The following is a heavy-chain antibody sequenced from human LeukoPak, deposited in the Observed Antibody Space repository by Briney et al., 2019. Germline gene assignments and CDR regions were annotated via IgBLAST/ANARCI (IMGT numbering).Heavy chain of an antibody. CDR3: ARIHGGYPFDY. D-gene: IGHD2-15*01. J-gene: IGHJ4*02. CDR2: IKQDGSEK. CDR1: GFTFSSYW. V-gene: IGHV3-7*01. Sequence: GGSLRLSCAASGFTFSSYWMSWVRQAPGKGLEWVANIKQDGSEKYYVDPVKGRFTISRDNAKNSLYLQMNSLRAEDTAVYFCARIHGGYPFDYWGQGTLVTVSS.